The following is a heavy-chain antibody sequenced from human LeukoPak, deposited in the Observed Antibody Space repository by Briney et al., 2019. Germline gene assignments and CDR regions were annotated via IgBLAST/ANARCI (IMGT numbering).Heavy chain of an antibody. J-gene: IGHJ4*02. CDR3: AKGTRGTWVGYFDY. D-gene: IGHD1-7*01. CDR1: GFTFSSYG. Sequence: GGSLRLSCAASGFTFSSYGMHWVRQAPGKGLEWVAVISYDGSNKYYADSVKGRFTISRDNSKNTLYLQMNSLRAEDTAVYYCAKGTRGTWVGYFDYWGQGTLVTVSS. CDR2: ISYDGSNK. V-gene: IGHV3-30*18.